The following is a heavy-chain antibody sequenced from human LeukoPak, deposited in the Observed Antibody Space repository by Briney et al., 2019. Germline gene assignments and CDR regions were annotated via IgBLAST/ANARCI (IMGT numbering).Heavy chain of an antibody. Sequence: GGSLRLSCAASGFTVSSNYMSWVRQAPGKGLEWVSVIYSGGSTYYADSVKGRFTISGDNSKNTLYLQMNSLRAEDTAVYYCARDYGGSYYNGGYWGQGTLVTVSS. CDR1: GFTVSSNY. D-gene: IGHD1-26*01. CDR3: ARDYGGSYYNGGY. CDR2: IYSGGST. J-gene: IGHJ4*02. V-gene: IGHV3-53*01.